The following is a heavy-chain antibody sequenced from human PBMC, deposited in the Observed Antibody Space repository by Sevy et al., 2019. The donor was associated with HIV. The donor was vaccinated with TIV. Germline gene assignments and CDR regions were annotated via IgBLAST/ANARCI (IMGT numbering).Heavy chain of an antibody. D-gene: IGHD3-22*01. CDR2: GHYSGIT. V-gene: IGHV4-59*11. CDR1: GGFISSHS. J-gene: IGHJ5*02. Sequence: SETLSLTCTVSGGFISSHSWNWIRQSPGKGPEWIGSGHYSGITNYNPSLKSRVTISVDTSKNQFSLRLSSVTAADTAVYYCARGYHFANSGSEWGLDPWGQGTQVTVSS. CDR3: ARGYHFANSGSEWGLDP.